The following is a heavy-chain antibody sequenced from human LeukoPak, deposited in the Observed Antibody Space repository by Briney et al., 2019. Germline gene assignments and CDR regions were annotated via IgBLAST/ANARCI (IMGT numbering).Heavy chain of an antibody. D-gene: IGHD3-10*01. V-gene: IGHV4-59*01. CDR1: GGSISSYY. Sequence: SETLSLTRTVSGGSISSYYWSWIRQPPGKGLEWIGYIYYSGSTNYNPSLKSRVTISVDTSKNQFSLKLSSVTAADTAVYYCARGSVRGVIRSALDPWGQGTLVTVSS. J-gene: IGHJ5*02. CDR2: IYYSGST. CDR3: ARGSVRGVIRSALDP.